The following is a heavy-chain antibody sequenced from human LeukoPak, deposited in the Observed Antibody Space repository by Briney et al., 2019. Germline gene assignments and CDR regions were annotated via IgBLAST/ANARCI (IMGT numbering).Heavy chain of an antibody. CDR2: IYYSGST. CDR3: ARATTGTTNWFDP. J-gene: IGHJ5*02. V-gene: IGHV4-59*01. CDR1: GGSISSYY. D-gene: IGHD1-1*01. Sequence: SETLSLTCTVSGGSISSYYWSWIRQPPGKGLEWIGYIYYSGSTNYNPSLKSRVTISVDTSKNQYSLKLSSVAAADTAVYYCARATTGTTNWFDPWGQGTLVTVSS.